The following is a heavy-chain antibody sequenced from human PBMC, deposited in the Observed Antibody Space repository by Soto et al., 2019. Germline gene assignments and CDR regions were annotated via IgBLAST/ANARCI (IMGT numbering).Heavy chain of an antibody. V-gene: IGHV2-5*02. CDR2: IYWDDDK. J-gene: IGHJ4*02. CDR1: GFSLSTSGVG. D-gene: IGHD6-13*01. CDR3: ARMERYSSSWFRVDY. Sequence: SGPTLVNPTETLTLTCTFSGFSLSTSGVGVVWIRQPPGKALEWLALIYWDDDKRYNMSLKNRLTISKDSSKNQVVLTMTNMDPVDTATYYCARMERYSSSWFRVDYWGQGALVTVSS.